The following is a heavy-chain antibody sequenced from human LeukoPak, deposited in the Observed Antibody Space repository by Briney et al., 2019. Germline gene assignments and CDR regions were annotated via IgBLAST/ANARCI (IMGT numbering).Heavy chain of an antibody. CDR1: GFTFSIYG. CDR2: ISSSGSTI. D-gene: IGHD5-18*01. V-gene: IGHV3-48*04. J-gene: IGHJ4*02. CDR3: ARSGYSYGTPHDY. Sequence: GGSLRLSCAASGFTFSIYGMSWVRQAPGRGLEWVSYISSSGSTIYYADSVKGRFTISRDNAKNSLYLQMNSLRAEDTAVYYCARSGYSYGTPHDYWGQGTLVTVSS.